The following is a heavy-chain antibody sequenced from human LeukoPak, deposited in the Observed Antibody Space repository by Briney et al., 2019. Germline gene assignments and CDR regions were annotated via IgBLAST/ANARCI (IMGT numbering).Heavy chain of an antibody. Sequence: PGGSLRLSCAASGFTVSSNYMSWVRQAPGKGLEWVSVIYSGGSTYYADSVKGRFTISRDNSKNTLYLQMNSLRAEDTAVYYCASEMLGDTFDIWGQGTMVTVSS. D-gene: IGHD3-10*02. CDR1: GFTVSSNY. J-gene: IGHJ3*02. CDR3: ASEMLGDTFDI. CDR2: IYSGGST. V-gene: IGHV3-53*01.